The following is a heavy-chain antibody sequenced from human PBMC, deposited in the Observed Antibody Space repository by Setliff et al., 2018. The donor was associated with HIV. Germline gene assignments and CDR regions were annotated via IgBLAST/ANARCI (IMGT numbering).Heavy chain of an antibody. CDR3: ARSPYGDYGLDY. Sequence: GGSLRLSCAASGFTFSNYWMNWVRQAPGKGLVWVSRMNSDGSSTIYYADSVKGRFTISRDNAKNSLYLQMNTLRAEDTAVYFCARSPYGDYGLDYWGQGTLVTVSS. J-gene: IGHJ4*02. CDR2: MNSDGSSTI. D-gene: IGHD4-17*01. V-gene: IGHV3-74*01. CDR1: GFTFSNYW.